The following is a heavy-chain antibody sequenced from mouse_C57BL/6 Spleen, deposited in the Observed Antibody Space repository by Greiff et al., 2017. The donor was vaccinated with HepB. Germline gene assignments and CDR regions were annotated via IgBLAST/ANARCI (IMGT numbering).Heavy chain of an antibody. CDR3: ARESGYYYGSSGWYFDV. V-gene: IGHV5-16*01. Sequence: EVKLVESEGGLVQPGSSMKLSCTASGFTFSDYYMAWVRQVPEKGLEWVANINYDGSSTYYLDSLKSRFIISRDNAKNILYLQMSILKSEDTATYYCARESGYYYGSSGWYFDVWGTGTTVTVSS. CDR1: GFTFSDYY. CDR2: INYDGSST. J-gene: IGHJ1*03. D-gene: IGHD1-1*01.